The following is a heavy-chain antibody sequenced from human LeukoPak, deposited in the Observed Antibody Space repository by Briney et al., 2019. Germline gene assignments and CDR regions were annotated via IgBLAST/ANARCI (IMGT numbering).Heavy chain of an antibody. CDR3: ATINTVQFDY. CDR1: GFTFSSYA. D-gene: IGHD4-17*01. V-gene: IGHV3-30*01. J-gene: IGHJ4*02. Sequence: QTGGSLRLSCAASGFTFSSYAMHWVRQAPGKGLEWVAVISYDGSNKYYADSVKGRFTISRDNSKNMLYLQMNSLRAEDTAVYYCATINTVQFDYWGQGTLVTVSS. CDR2: ISYDGSNK.